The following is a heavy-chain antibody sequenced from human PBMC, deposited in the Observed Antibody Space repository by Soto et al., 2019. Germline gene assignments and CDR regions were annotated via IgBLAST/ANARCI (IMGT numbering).Heavy chain of an antibody. D-gene: IGHD2-2*01. V-gene: IGHV4-34*01. Sequence: SETLSLTCAVYGGSFSGYYWSWIRQPPGKGLEWIGEINHSGSTNYNPSLKSRVTISVDTSKNQFSLKLSSVTAADTAVYYCARETLYCSSTSCSPFYYYYYMDVWGKGTTVTVSS. CDR2: INHSGST. J-gene: IGHJ6*03. CDR1: GGSFSGYY. CDR3: ARETLYCSSTSCSPFYYYYYMDV.